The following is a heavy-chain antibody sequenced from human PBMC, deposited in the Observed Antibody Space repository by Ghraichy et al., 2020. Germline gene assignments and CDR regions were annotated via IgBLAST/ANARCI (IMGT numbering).Heavy chain of an antibody. CDR2: IKTKTDGGTT. Sequence: GESLNISCAASGFTFNNAWISWVRQAPGKGLEWLGRIKTKTDGGTTDYAAAVKGRFIISRDDSKDTLYLEMNSLRTEDTALYSCATSGIYGRTALDFWGPGTLVTVSS. CDR3: ATSGIYGRTALDF. CDR1: GFTFNNAW. J-gene: IGHJ4*02. D-gene: IGHD1-1*01. V-gene: IGHV3-15*01.